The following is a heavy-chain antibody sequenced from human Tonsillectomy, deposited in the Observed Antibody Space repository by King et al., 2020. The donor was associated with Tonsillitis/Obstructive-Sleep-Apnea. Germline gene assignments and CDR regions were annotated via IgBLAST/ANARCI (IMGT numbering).Heavy chain of an antibody. V-gene: IGHV3-20*04. CDR2: VNWNGVSN. Sequence: VQLVESGGGVVWPGGSLRLSCAASGFTFDGFGMSWVRQAPGKGLEWGSAVNWNGVSNHYEDSVKGRFAIFRDNAKKSLYLQMSSLRAEDTAFYYCAKNYGDPEYWGQGTLVTVSS. CDR1: GFTFDGFG. J-gene: IGHJ4*02. CDR3: AKNYGDPEY. D-gene: IGHD4-17*01.